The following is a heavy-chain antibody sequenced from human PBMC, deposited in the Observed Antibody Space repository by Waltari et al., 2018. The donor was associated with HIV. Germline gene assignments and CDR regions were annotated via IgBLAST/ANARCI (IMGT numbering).Heavy chain of an antibody. CDR2: ISSGTSYI. J-gene: IGHJ4*02. CDR3: ARQQLGSGALDL. Sequence: EVQLVESGGGLVKPGGSLRLSCTASGLTFSTDPMNWVRQAPGKVLEWVSSISSGTSYIYYADSVTGRFTVSRDNAKNSLFLQMNSLRADDTAVYYCARQQLGSGALDLWGQGTLVTVSS. CDR1: GLTFSTDP. D-gene: IGHD3-10*02. V-gene: IGHV3-21*02.